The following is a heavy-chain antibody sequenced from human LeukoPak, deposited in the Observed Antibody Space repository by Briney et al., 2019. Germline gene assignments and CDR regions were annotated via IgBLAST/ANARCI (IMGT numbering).Heavy chain of an antibody. D-gene: IGHD3-3*01. CDR3: ARLWGPSYDFWSGYYTGLDY. J-gene: IGHJ4*02. CDR1: GGSISSGDYY. Sequence: SETLSLTCTAPGGSISSGDYYWSWIRQPPGKGLEWIGYIYYSGSTYYNPSLKSRVTISVDTSKNQFSLKLSSVTAADTAVYYCARLWGPSYDFWSGYYTGLDYWGQGTLVTVSS. V-gene: IGHV4-30-4*08. CDR2: IYYSGST.